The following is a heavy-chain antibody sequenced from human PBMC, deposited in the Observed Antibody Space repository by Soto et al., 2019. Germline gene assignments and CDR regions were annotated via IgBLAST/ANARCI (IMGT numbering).Heavy chain of an antibody. J-gene: IGHJ4*02. CDR3: ARQTTIAAIDY. CDR2: IKQDGSEK. Sequence: GESLKISCAASGFTFSSYWMSWVRQAPGKGLEWVANIKQDGSEKYYVDSVKGRFTISRDNAKNSLYLQMNSLRAEDTAVYCCARQTTIAAIDYWGQGTLVTVSS. V-gene: IGHV3-7*03. D-gene: IGHD6-6*01. CDR1: GFTFSSYW.